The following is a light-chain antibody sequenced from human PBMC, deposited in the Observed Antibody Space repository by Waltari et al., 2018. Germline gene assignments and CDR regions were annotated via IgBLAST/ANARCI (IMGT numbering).Light chain of an antibody. J-gene: IGLJ3*02. CDR1: NGAVTSGHY. CDR2: DTN. CDR3: LLWFSGPRWV. V-gene: IGLV7-46*01. Sequence: QAVVTQEPSLTVSPGGTVTLTCGSSNGAVTSGHYPYWFQHKPGQVPRTLIYDTNNKHSGTPARFSGSRLGGKAALTLSCAQPEDEAEYYCLLWFSGPRWVFGGGTKLSVL.